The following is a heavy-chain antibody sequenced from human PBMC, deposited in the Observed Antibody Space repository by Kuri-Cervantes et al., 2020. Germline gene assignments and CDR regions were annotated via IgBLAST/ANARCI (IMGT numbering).Heavy chain of an antibody. J-gene: IGHJ4*02. CDR1: GFTFSGSA. CDR3: ARDRRYDYVWGSYRFDS. Sequence: GGSLRLSCAASGFTFSGSAMHWVRQASGKGLEWVGRIRSKANSYATAYAASVKGRFTISRDDSKNTAYLQMNSLKTEDTAVYYCARDRRYDYVWGSYRFDSWGQGTLVTVSS. D-gene: IGHD3-16*02. V-gene: IGHV3-73*01. CDR2: IRSKANSYAT.